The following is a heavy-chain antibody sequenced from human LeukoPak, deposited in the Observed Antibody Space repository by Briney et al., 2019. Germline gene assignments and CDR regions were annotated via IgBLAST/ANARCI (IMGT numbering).Heavy chain of an antibody. J-gene: IGHJ4*02. Sequence: SETLSLTCTVSGGSISSGSYYWSWIRQPAGKGLEWIGRIYTSGSTNYNPSLKSRVTISVDTSKNQFSLKLSSVTAADTAVYYCARVGSLGGRGAPRDCWGQGTLVTVSS. D-gene: IGHD3-10*01. CDR1: GGSISSGSYY. V-gene: IGHV4-61*02. CDR2: IYTSGST. CDR3: ARVGSLGGRGAPRDC.